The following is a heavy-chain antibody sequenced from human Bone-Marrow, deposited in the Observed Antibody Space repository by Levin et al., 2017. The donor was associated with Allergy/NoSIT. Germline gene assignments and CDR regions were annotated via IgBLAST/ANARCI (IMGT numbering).Heavy chain of an antibody. V-gene: IGHV4-30-4*01. CDR2: RSYSGTT. CDR3: ARMNDRSLGESAGSSNWYYFDN. D-gene: IGHD2-15*01. J-gene: IGHJ4*02. CDR1: ADSITSGDDY. Sequence: SQTLSLTCTVSADSITSGDDYWSWVRQPAGKGLEWIGSRSYSGTTNYKPSLKSRVSISVDTSKNQFSLKLTSVTAADTAVYFCARMNDRSLGESAGSSNWYYFDNWGQGQLVIVSS.